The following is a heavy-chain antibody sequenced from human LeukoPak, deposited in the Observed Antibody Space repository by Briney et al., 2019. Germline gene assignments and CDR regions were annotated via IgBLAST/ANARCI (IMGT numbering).Heavy chain of an antibody. Sequence: GESLKISCKGSGSSFTSYWIGWVRQMPGKGLEWMGIIYPGDSDTRYSPSFQGQVTISADKSISTAYLQWSSLKASDTAMYYCARHSTVPAAMKQYYYYGMDVWGKGTTVTVSS. CDR3: ARHSTVPAAMKQYYYYGMDV. J-gene: IGHJ6*04. D-gene: IGHD2-2*01. CDR2: IYPGDSDT. V-gene: IGHV5-51*01. CDR1: GSSFTSYW.